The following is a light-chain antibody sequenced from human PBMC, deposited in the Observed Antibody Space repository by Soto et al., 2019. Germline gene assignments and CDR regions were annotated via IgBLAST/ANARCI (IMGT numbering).Light chain of an antibody. CDR1: SIDVDDY. Sequence: SDLSRAGKVCRSPRQSVTINRSGTSIDVDDYVSWYQQHPGKAPKVIIYDVTERPSGVPDRFSGSKSGNAASLTVSGLQAEDEADYYCCAHVGSSTYVFGSGTKVTVL. CDR2: DVT. V-gene: IGLV2-11*01. CDR3: CAHVGSSTYV. J-gene: IGLJ1*01.